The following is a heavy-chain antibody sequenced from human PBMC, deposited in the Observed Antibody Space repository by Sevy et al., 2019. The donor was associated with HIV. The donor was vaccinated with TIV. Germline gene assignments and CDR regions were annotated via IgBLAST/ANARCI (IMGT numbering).Heavy chain of an antibody. CDR2: ISGSGTRT. V-gene: IGHV3-23*01. D-gene: IGHD3-22*01. CDR1: GFSFDSYG. CDR3: ARDHYYDSSGGAFDI. Sequence: GGSLRLSCAVSGFSFDSYGMTWVRQAPGKGLEWVSGISGSGTRTYYADSVKGRFIISRDNSKNTLYLQMNSLRSEDTAIYYCARDHYYDSSGGAFDIWGQGTMVTVSS. J-gene: IGHJ3*02.